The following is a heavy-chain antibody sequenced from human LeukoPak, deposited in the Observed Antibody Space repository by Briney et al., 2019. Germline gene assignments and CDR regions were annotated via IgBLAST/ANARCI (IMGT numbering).Heavy chain of an antibody. J-gene: IGHJ2*01. V-gene: IGHV3-21*01. CDR1: GFTFSSYS. Sequence: GGSLRLSCAASGFTFSSYSMNWVRQAPGKGLEWVSSISSSSSYIYYADSVKGRFTISRDNAKNSLYLQMNSLRAEDTAVYYCARHKKLYWYFDLRGRGTLVTVSS. CDR3: ARHKKLYWYFDL. CDR2: ISSSSSYI.